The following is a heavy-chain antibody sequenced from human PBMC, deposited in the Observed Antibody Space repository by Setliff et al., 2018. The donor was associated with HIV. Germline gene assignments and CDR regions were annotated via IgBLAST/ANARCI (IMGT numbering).Heavy chain of an antibody. J-gene: IGHJ4*02. V-gene: IGHV3-74*01. CDR1: GFTFSSYW. D-gene: IGHD6-6*01. CDR2: INSDGSST. CDR3: SSSSSDSDFDY. Sequence: HPGGSLRLSCAASGFTFSSYWMHWVRQAPGKGLVWVSRINSDGSSTSYADSVKGRFTISRDNSKNTLYLQMNSLRPEDTAVYYCSSSSSDSDFDYWGQGTLVTVSS.